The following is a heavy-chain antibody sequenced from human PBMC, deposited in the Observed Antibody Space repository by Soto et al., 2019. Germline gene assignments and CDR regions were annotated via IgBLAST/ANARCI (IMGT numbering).Heavy chain of an antibody. Sequence: GASVKVSCKASGGTFSSYAISWVRQAPGQGLEWMGGIIPIFGTANYAQKFQGRVTITADESTSTAYMELSSLRSEDTAVHYCARAGHGGNGNWFDPWGQGTLVTVAS. CDR1: GGTFSSYA. CDR3: ARAGHGGNGNWFDP. V-gene: IGHV1-69*13. CDR2: IIPIFGTA. J-gene: IGHJ5*02. D-gene: IGHD2-15*01.